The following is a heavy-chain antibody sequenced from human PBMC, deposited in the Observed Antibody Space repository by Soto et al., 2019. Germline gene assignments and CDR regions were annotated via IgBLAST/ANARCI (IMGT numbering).Heavy chain of an antibody. CDR2: LSDSVGTT. Sequence: GGSLRLSCAVSGCSFGTYTVNWVRQAPGMGLEWVSGLSDSVGTTHYAYSVNGLFTFSRDKSKNTLYLQMNNLRAEDTPVYYCAKHLIGGRLQSPFDLWRQGTQVTVPP. V-gene: IGHV3-23*01. CDR1: GCSFGTYT. CDR3: AKHLIGGRLQSPFDL. D-gene: IGHD3-22*01. J-gene: IGHJ4*02.